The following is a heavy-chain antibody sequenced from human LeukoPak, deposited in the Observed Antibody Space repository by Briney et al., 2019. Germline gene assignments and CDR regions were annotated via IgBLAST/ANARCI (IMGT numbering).Heavy chain of an antibody. Sequence: PGGSLRLSCAASGFTFSSYSMNWVRQAQGKGLEWFSSISSSSSYIYYADSVKGRFTISRDNAKNSLYLQMNSLRAEDTAVYYCARGSGYYDSSGYYYWGQGTLVTVSS. CDR2: ISSSSSYI. CDR1: GFTFSSYS. CDR3: ARGSGYYDSSGYYY. J-gene: IGHJ4*02. D-gene: IGHD3-22*01. V-gene: IGHV3-21*01.